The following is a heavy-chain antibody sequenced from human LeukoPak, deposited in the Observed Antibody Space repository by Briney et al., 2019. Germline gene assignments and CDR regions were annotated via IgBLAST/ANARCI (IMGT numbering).Heavy chain of an antibody. J-gene: IGHJ3*02. Sequence: GRSLRLSCAASGFTFSSYGMHWVRQAPGKGLEWVAVIWYDGSNKYYADSVRGRFTISRDNSKNTLYLQMNSLRAEDTAVYYCAKEWYNWNQDDAFDIWGQGTMVTVSS. D-gene: IGHD1-20*01. V-gene: IGHV3-33*06. CDR2: IWYDGSNK. CDR1: GFTFSSYG. CDR3: AKEWYNWNQDDAFDI.